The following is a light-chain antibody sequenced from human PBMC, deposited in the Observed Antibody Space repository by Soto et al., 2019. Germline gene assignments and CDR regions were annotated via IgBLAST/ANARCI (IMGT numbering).Light chain of an antibody. CDR2: GAS. CDR3: QQYSSSPPLT. Sequence: EVVMTQSPATLSASPGERVALSCWASQSISINLAWIQQKPGQAPRLLIYGASSRATGIPDRFSGGGSGTDFTLTISRLEPEDFAVYYCQQYSSSPPLTFGGGTKVDIK. CDR1: QSISIN. J-gene: IGKJ4*01. V-gene: IGKV3-20*01.